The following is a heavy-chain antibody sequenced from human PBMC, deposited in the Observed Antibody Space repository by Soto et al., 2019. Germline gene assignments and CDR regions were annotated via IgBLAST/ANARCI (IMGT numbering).Heavy chain of an antibody. CDR2: VNHRGSS. V-gene: IGHV4-34*01. D-gene: IGHD1-20*01. CDR3: ARYQWNPGAFDP. CDR1: GGSLSDYY. Sequence: QVQLQQWGAGLLKPSETLSLTCAVYGGSLSDYYWNRLRQPPGKGLEWIGEVNHRGSSSYNPSLMGRVDISVDTAMTQFSLKLRSVTAADTAVYYCARYQWNPGAFDPWGPGTQVIVSS. J-gene: IGHJ5*02.